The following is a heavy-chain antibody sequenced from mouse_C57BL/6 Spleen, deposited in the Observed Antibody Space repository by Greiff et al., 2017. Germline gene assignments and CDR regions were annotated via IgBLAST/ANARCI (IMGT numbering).Heavy chain of an antibody. CDR3: ARGAQATLYAMDD. D-gene: IGHD3-2*02. CDR1: GYTFTSYW. Sequence: QVQLQQPGAELVKPGASVKMSCKASGYTFTSYWITWVKQRPGQGLEWIGDIYPGSGSTNYNEKFKSKATLTVYTSSSPAYMQLNSLTSEDSAFYDCARGAQATLYAMDDWGKGTSVTVAS. CDR2: IYPGSGST. V-gene: IGHV1-55*01. J-gene: IGHJ4*01.